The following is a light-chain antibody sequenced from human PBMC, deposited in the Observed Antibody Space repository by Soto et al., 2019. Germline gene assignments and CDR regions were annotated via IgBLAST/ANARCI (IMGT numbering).Light chain of an antibody. CDR1: SSDVGSYDR. V-gene: IGLV2-23*02. CDR3: SSSVGGPIWV. CDR2: EVN. Sequence: QSVLTQPASVSGSPGQSIAISCTGTSSDVGSYDRVSWYQQSQGKAPTLIIYEVNKRPAGVSIRFSGSKAGNMASLTISGLQSEDEADYYCSSSVGGPIWVFGGGTKVTVL. J-gene: IGLJ3*02.